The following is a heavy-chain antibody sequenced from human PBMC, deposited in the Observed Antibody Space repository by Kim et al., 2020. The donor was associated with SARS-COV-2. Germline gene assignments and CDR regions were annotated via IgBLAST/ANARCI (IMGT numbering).Heavy chain of an antibody. D-gene: IGHD3-10*01. Sequence: GGSLRLSCAASGFTFDDYAMHWVRQAPGKGLEWVSGISWNSGSIGYADSVKGRFTISRDNAKNSLYLQMNSLRAEDTALYYCAKDRPYYYGSGSPLFDYWGQGTLVTVSS. CDR1: GFTFDDYA. CDR2: ISWNSGSI. CDR3: AKDRPYYYGSGSPLFDY. J-gene: IGHJ4*02. V-gene: IGHV3-9*01.